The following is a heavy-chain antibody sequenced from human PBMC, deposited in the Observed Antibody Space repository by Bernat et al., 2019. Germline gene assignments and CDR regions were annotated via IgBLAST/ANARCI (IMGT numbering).Heavy chain of an antibody. V-gene: IGHV4-38-2*02. D-gene: IGHD6-13*01. CDR3: ARDQGSSWYKKYNWFDP. CDR2: IYHSGST. CDR1: GYSISSGYY. Sequence: QVQLQESGPGLVKPSETLSLTCAVSGYSISSGYYWGWIRQPPGKGLEWIGSIYHSGSTYYNPSLKSRVTISVDTSKNQFSLKLSSVTAADTAVYYGARDQGSSWYKKYNWFDPWGQGTLVPVSS. J-gene: IGHJ5*02.